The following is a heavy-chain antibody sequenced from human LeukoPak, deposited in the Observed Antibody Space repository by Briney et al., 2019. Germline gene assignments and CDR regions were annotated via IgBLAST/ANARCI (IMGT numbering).Heavy chain of an antibody. Sequence: SETLSLTCTVSGYSISSGYYWGWIRQPPGKGLEWIGYIYYSGSTNYNPSLKSRVTISVDTSKNQFSLKLSSVTAADTAVYYCARGRRGSSDIVVVVAATRWFDPWGQGTLVTVSS. J-gene: IGHJ5*02. V-gene: IGHV4-61*05. CDR1: GYSISSGYY. CDR3: ARGRRGSSDIVVVVAATRWFDP. D-gene: IGHD2-15*01. CDR2: IYYSGST.